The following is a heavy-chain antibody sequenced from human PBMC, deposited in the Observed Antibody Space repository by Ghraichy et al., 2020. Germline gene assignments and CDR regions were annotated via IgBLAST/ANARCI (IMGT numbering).Heavy chain of an antibody. CDR1: GFTFSSYW. Sequence: GGSLRLSCAASGFTFSSYWMHWVRQAPGKGLVWVSRINSDGSSTSYADSVKGRFTISRDNAKNTLYLQMNSLRAEDTAVYYCARDPVAVAGTEWFDPWGQGTLVTVSS. V-gene: IGHV3-74*01. CDR3: ARDPVAVAGTEWFDP. D-gene: IGHD6-19*01. J-gene: IGHJ5*02. CDR2: INSDGSST.